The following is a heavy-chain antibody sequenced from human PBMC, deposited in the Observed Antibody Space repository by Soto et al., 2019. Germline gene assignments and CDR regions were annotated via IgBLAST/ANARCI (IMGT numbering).Heavy chain of an antibody. J-gene: IGHJ4*02. CDR2: IWYDGSNK. CDR1: GFTFSSYG. Sequence: GGSLRLSCAASGFTFSSYGMHWVRQAPGKGLEWVAVIWYDGSNKYYADSVKGRFTISRDNSKNTLYLQMNSLRAEDTAVYYCARDLYPYSTTEYFDYWGQGTLVTVYS. V-gene: IGHV3-33*01. D-gene: IGHD6-13*01. CDR3: ARDLYPYSTTEYFDY.